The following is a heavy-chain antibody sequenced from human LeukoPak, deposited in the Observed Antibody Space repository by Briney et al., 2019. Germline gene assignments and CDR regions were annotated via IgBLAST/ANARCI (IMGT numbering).Heavy chain of an antibody. D-gene: IGHD2-8*01. Sequence: GGSLRLSCAASGFTFSSYEMNWVRQAPGKGLEWVSYISSSGSTIYYADSVKGRFTISRDNAKNSLYLQMNSLRAEDTAVYYCARGTRGSLWSFDYWGQGTLVTVSS. CDR3: ARGTRGSLWSFDY. CDR2: ISSSGSTI. J-gene: IGHJ4*02. V-gene: IGHV3-48*03. CDR1: GFTFSSYE.